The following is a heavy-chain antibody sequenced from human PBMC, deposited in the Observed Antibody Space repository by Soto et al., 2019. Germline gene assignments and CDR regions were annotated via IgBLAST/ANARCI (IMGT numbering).Heavy chain of an antibody. Sequence: GGSLRLSCAASGFTFTRYSMNWVRQAPGKGLEWVSSISSTTNYIYYGDSMKGRFTISRDNAKNSLYLEMNSLTAADTAVYYCARLDYGDYPNFDYWGQGTLVTVSS. CDR1: GFTFTRYS. V-gene: IGHV3-21*06. D-gene: IGHD4-17*01. CDR3: ARLDYGDYPNFDY. CDR2: ISSTTNYI. J-gene: IGHJ4*02.